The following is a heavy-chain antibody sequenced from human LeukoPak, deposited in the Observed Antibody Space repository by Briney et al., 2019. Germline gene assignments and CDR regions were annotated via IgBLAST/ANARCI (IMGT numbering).Heavy chain of an antibody. D-gene: IGHD3-22*01. V-gene: IGHV4-34*01. CDR3: ARYTGPLTYYYDSSGYLDDWYFDL. CDR2: INHSGST. J-gene: IGHJ2*01. Sequence: PSETLSLICAVYGGSFSGYYWSWIRQPPGKGLEWIGEINHSGSTNYNPSLKSRVTISVDTSKNQFSLKLSSVTAADTAVYYCARYTGPLTYYYDSSGYLDDWYFDLWGRGTLVTVSS. CDR1: GGSFSGYY.